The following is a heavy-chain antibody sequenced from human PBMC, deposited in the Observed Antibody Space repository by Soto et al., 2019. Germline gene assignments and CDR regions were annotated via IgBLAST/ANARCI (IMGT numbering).Heavy chain of an antibody. V-gene: IGHV4-4*02. Sequence: QVQLQESGPGLVKPSGTLSLTCAVSGGSISSGTWWSWVRQSPGRGLAWIGEIYHSGSPNYNPSLKSRVPMSVDKPTNLFSLVLSSVPAADSALYYCARRIPAAPNWFDAWGQGTLVTVSS. CDR3: ARRIPAAPNWFDA. D-gene: IGHD2-2*01. CDR1: GGSISSGTW. CDR2: IYHSGSP. J-gene: IGHJ5*02.